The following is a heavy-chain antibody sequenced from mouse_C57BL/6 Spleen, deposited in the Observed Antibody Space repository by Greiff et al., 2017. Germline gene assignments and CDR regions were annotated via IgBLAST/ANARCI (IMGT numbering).Heavy chain of an antibody. Sequence: QVHVKQPGAELVRPGSSVKLSCKASGYTFTSYWMDWVKQRPGQGLEWIGNIYPSDSETHYNQKFKDKATLTVDKSSSTAYMQLSSLTSEDSAVYYCAAREGAWFAYWGQGTLVTVSA. V-gene: IGHV1-61*01. D-gene: IGHD3-3*01. CDR2: IYPSDSET. CDR1: GYTFTSYW. J-gene: IGHJ3*01. CDR3: AAREGAWFAY.